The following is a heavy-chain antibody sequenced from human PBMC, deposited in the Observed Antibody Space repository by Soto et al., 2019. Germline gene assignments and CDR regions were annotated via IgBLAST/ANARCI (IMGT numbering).Heavy chain of an antibody. CDR1: GFTFSSYA. CDR2: ISGSGGST. CDR3: AKKDTYYYDSSGFQPFGY. V-gene: IGHV3-23*01. D-gene: IGHD3-22*01. J-gene: IGHJ4*02. Sequence: GGSLRLSCAASGFTFSSYAMSWVRQAPGKGLEWVSAISGSGGSTYYADSVKGRFTISRDNSKNTLYLQMNSLRAEDTAVYYCAKKDTYYYDSSGFQPFGYWGQGTLVTVSS.